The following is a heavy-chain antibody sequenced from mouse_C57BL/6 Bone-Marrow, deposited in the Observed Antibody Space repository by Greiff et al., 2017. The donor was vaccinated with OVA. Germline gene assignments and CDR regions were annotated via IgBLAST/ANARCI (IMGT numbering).Heavy chain of an antibody. V-gene: IGHV1-18*01. D-gene: IGHD2-3*01. Sequence: EVQLQQSGPELVKPGASVKIPCKASGYTFTDYNMDWVKQSHGKSLEWIGDINPNNGGTIYNQKFKGQATLTVDKSSSTAYMELRSLTSEDTAVYYCARSGWLLRSNWYFDVWGTGTTVTVSS. CDR1: GYTFTDYN. CDR2: INPNNGGT. CDR3: ARSGWLLRSNWYFDV. J-gene: IGHJ1*03.